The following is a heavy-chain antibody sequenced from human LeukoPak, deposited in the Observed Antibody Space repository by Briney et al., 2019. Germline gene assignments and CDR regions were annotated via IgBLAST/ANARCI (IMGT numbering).Heavy chain of an antibody. D-gene: IGHD3-9*01. J-gene: IGHJ4*02. Sequence: KPSETLSLTCTVSGGSTSSGSHYWGWIRQPPGKGLEWIGSIYYSGSTYYNPSLKSRVTISVDTSKNQFSLKLSSVTAADTAVYYCARTRYYDILTGYYPIDYWGQGTLVTVSS. CDR3: ARTRYYDILTGYYPIDY. CDR1: GGSTSSGSHY. CDR2: IYYSGST. V-gene: IGHV4-39*01.